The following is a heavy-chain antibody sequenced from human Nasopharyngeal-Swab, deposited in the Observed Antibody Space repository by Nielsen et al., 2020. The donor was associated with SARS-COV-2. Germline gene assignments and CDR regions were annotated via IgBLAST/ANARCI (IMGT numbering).Heavy chain of an antibody. J-gene: IGHJ4*02. D-gene: IGHD5-18*01. CDR1: GYTFTSYD. CDR2: INPNSGGT. Sequence: ASVKVSCKASGYTFTSYDINWVRQATGQGLEWMGRINPNSGGTNYAQKFQGRVTMTRDTSISTAYMELSRLRSDDTAVYYCARPRRGYSYGYFDYWGQGTLVTVSS. V-gene: IGHV1-2*06. CDR3: ARPRRGYSYGYFDY.